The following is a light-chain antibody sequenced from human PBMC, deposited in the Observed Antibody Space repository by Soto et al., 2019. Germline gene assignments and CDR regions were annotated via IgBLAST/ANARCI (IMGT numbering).Light chain of an antibody. CDR2: DAS. CDR3: QQYDNLPSIT. V-gene: IGKV1-33*01. J-gene: IGKJ5*01. CDR1: QDISNY. Sequence: DIQMTQSPSSLSASVGDRVTITCQASQDISNYLNWYQQKPGKAPKLLIYDASNLETGVPSRFSGSGSGIDFTFTISSLQPEDIATYYCQQYDNLPSITFGQGTRLEIK.